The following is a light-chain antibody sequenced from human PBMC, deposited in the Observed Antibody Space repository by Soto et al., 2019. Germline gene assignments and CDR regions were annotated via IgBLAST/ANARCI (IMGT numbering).Light chain of an antibody. J-gene: IGKJ2*01. V-gene: IGKV3-20*01. CDR1: KSINSSY. CDR2: GAS. CDR3: QQYGSSPLYT. Sequence: EIVLTQSPGTLSLSPGERATLSCRASKSINSSYLAWYQQKPGQAPRLLIYGASSSATGIPDRFSGGGSGTDLTLTISRLEPEDFAVYYCQQYGSSPLYTFGQGTKLEIK.